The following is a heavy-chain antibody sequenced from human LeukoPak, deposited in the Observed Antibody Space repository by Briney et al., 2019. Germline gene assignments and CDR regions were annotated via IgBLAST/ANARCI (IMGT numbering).Heavy chain of an antibody. CDR3: ARRGPPGGFDY. J-gene: IGHJ4*02. V-gene: IGHV1-2*02. D-gene: IGHD3-16*01. Sequence: ASVKVSCKASGYTFSGYYMHWVRQAPGQGLEWMGWINPNTGRTNYAQKLQGRVTMTTDTSTSTAYMELRSLRSDDTAVYYCARRGPPGGFDYWGQGTLVTVSS. CDR1: GYTFSGYY. CDR2: INPNTGRT.